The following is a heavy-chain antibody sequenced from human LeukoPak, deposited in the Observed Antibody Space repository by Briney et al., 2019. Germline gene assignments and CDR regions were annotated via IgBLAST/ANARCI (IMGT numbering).Heavy chain of an antibody. Sequence: PSETLSLTCTISGGSISTYYWSWLRQPAGKGLEGIVRIYISGNTNYTTSLNSRATMSVETSKNQLSVKLKSENAADTAVYYCARGVYENSGPPRFDYWGQGILVTVSS. D-gene: IGHD3-22*01. CDR2: IYISGNT. V-gene: IGHV4-4*07. CDR3: ARGVYENSGPPRFDY. J-gene: IGHJ4*02. CDR1: GGSISTYY.